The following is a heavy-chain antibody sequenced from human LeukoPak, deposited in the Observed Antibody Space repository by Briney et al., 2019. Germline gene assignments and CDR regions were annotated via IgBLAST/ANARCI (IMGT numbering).Heavy chain of an antibody. V-gene: IGHV4-30-4*01. Sequence: SETLSLTCSVSGGSFSSDDYYLNWIRQPPGKGLEWIGYIYYSGSTYSNPSLKSRVTISIDTSRNQFSLKLSSVTAADTAVYYCARGERVPATAGSDAFDIWGQGTMVTVSS. CDR1: GGSFSSDDYY. D-gene: IGHD1-1*01. CDR2: IYYSGST. J-gene: IGHJ3*02. CDR3: ARGERVPATAGSDAFDI.